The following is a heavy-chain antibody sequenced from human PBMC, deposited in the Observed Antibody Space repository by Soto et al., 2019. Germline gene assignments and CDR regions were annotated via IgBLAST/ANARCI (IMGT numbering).Heavy chain of an antibody. Sequence: EVQLVESGGGLVQPGGSLRLSCAASGFTFSSYWMHWVRQAPGKGLVWVSRINSDGSSTSYADSVKGRFTISRDNAKNTLYLQINSLRAEDTAVYYCARVKRILTGYNNYYYYMDVWGKGTTVTVSS. CDR3: ARVKRILTGYNNYYYYMDV. D-gene: IGHD3-9*01. CDR2: INSDGSST. CDR1: GFTFSSYW. J-gene: IGHJ6*03. V-gene: IGHV3-74*01.